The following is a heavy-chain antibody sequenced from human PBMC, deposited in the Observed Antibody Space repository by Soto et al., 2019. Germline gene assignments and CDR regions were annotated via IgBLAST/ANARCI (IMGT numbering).Heavy chain of an antibody. V-gene: IGHV1-2*04. CDR2: INPNSGGT. D-gene: IGHD5-12*01. J-gene: IGHJ6*02. CDR3: ARDGLNGDGYNYATHDYYYGMDV. CDR1: GGTFTGYY. Sequence: ASVKVSCKASGGTFTGYYMHWVRQAPGQGLEWMGWINPNSGGTNYAQKFQGWVTMTRDTSISTAYMELSRLRSDDTAVYYCARDGLNGDGYNYATHDYYYGMDVWGQGTTVTVSS.